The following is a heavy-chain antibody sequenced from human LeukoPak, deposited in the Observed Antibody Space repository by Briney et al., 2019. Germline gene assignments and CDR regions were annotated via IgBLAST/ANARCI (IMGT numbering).Heavy chain of an antibody. CDR2: TNPSGGST. Sequence: ASVKVSCKASGYTFTSYYMHWVRQAPGQGLEWMGITNPSGGSTSYAQKFQGRVTMTRDTSTSTVYMELSSLRSEDTAVYYCARGGYEYSSSSGYYFDYWGQGTLVTVSS. D-gene: IGHD6-6*01. CDR3: ARGGYEYSSSSGYYFDY. V-gene: IGHV1-46*01. CDR1: GYTFTSYY. J-gene: IGHJ4*02.